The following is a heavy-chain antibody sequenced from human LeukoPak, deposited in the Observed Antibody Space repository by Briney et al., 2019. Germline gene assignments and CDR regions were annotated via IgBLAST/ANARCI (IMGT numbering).Heavy chain of an antibody. J-gene: IGHJ4*02. CDR3: ARASGLLTYPDY. V-gene: IGHV3-48*03. D-gene: IGHD2-15*01. CDR2: ISSSGSTI. CDR1: GFTFSSYE. Sequence: GGSLRLSCAASGFTFSSYEMNWVRQAPGKGLEWVSYISSSGSTIYYADSVKGRFTISRDNAKNSLYLQTNSLRAEDTAVYYCARASGLLTYPDYWGQGTLVTVSS.